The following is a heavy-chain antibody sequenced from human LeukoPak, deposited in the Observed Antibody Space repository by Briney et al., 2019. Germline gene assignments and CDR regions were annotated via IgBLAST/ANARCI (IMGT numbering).Heavy chain of an antibody. Sequence: ASVKVSCKASGGTFSSYAISGVRQAPGQGLEWMGGIIPIFGTANYAQKFQGRVTITTDESTSTAYMELSSLRSEDTAVYYCASNPITYYYDSSGYYSGAFDIWGQGTMVTVSS. CDR3: ASNPITYYYDSSGYYSGAFDI. V-gene: IGHV1-69*05. CDR2: IIPIFGTA. CDR1: GGTFSSYA. D-gene: IGHD3-22*01. J-gene: IGHJ3*02.